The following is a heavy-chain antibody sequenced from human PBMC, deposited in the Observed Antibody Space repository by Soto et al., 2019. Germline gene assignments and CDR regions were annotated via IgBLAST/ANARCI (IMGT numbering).Heavy chain of an antibody. Sequence: ELHLVESEGGLVEPGRSLRLSCTSSGFTFGDYAMSWFRQAPGKGLEFIAVIRSKAYGGTPEYAASVKGRFSISRDDSKSTAYLQMNSLKIEDTGFYYCTRAWSASSVASTPDFWGQGTLVTVSS. CDR2: IRSKAYGGTP. CDR3: TRAWSASSVASTPDF. J-gene: IGHJ4*02. CDR1: GFTFGDYA. D-gene: IGHD2-15*01. V-gene: IGHV3-49*03.